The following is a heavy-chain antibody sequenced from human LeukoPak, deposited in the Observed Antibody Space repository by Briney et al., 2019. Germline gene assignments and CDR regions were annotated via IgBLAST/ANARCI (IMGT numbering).Heavy chain of an antibody. CDR1: GFTFSNYN. D-gene: IGHD3-10*01. CDR3: ARKAKGNMVRGVIGAFDI. J-gene: IGHJ3*02. Sequence: GGSLRLSCAASGFTFSNYNMNWVRQAPGKGPEWISSITSSSSYIYYADSVKGRFTISRDNAKNSVYLQMNSLRAEDTAVYYCARKAKGNMVRGVIGAFDIWGQGTMVTVSS. V-gene: IGHV3-21*01. CDR2: ITSSSSYI.